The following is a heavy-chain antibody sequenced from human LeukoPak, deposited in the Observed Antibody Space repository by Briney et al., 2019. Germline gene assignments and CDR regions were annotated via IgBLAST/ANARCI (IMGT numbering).Heavy chain of an antibody. CDR3: ARGVVAITSGAFDI. CDR2: ISYDGSNK. Sequence: GRSLRLSCAASGFNFSSYGMHWVRPAPGKGLEWVAVISYDGSNKYYADSVKGRFTISRDNSKNTLYLQMNSLRAEDTAVYYCARGVVAITSGAFDIWGQGKMAPVSS. J-gene: IGHJ3*02. CDR1: GFNFSSYG. D-gene: IGHD3-22*01. V-gene: IGHV3-30*03.